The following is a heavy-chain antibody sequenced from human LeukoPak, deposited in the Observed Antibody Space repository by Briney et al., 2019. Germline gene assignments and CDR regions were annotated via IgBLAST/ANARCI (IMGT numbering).Heavy chain of an antibody. CDR1: GFTFTAYY. CDR2: INPSSGGT. J-gene: IGHJ6*03. CDR3: ARDPRSTSVPHYYYYYMDV. V-gene: IGHV1-2*02. Sequence: ASVKVSCKASGFTFTAYYIHWVRQAPGQGLEWMGWINPSSGGTNYAQKFQGRATMTRDTSITTAYMELSRLTSDDTAVYYCARDPRSTSVPHYYYYYMDVWGKGTTVTVSS. D-gene: IGHD2-2*01.